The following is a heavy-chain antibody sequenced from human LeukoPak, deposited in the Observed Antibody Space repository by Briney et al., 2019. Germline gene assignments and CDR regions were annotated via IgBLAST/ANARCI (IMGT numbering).Heavy chain of an antibody. CDR3: ASETNYDSSGDY. D-gene: IGHD3-22*01. CDR2: INHSGST. V-gene: IGHV4-34*01. CDR1: GGSFSVYY. Sequence: PSETLSLTCAVYGGSFSVYYWSWIRQPPGKGLEWIGEINHSGSTNYNPSLKSRVTISVDTSKNQFSLKLSSVTAADTAVYYCASETNYDSSGDYWGQGTLVTVSS. J-gene: IGHJ4*02.